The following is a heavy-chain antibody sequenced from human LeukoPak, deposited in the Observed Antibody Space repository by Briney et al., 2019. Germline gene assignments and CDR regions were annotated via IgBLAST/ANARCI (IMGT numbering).Heavy chain of an antibody. V-gene: IGHV3-23*01. CDR3: TTRLQHHFDY. Sequence: PGGSLRLSCAASGFTFSSYTMNWVRQTPGKGLQWVSTISDGSRNKHYADSVTSPFTIFRDDFLNVVYLQMNSLPVQHTAVYYCTTRLQHHFDYWGQGTQVTVSS. J-gene: IGHJ4*02. CDR1: GFTFSSYT. CDR2: ISDGSRNK. D-gene: IGHD4-11*01.